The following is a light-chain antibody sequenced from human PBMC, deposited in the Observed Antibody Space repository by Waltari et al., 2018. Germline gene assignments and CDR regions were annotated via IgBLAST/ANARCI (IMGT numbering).Light chain of an antibody. V-gene: IGLV2-14*03. CDR1: SSDVGRYAY. Sequence: QSALTQPASVSGSPGQSITISCTGSSSDVGRYAYVSWYHQHPGKAPKLIISDVTDRPSGVSNRFSGSKSGNTASLTISRLQAEDEADYYCNSYSSNSKGVFGGGTKLTVL. J-gene: IGLJ3*02. CDR3: NSYSSNSKGV. CDR2: DVT.